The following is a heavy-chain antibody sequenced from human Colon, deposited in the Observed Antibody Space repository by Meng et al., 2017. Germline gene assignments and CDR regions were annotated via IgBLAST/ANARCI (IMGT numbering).Heavy chain of an antibody. V-gene: IGHV4-4*02. D-gene: IGHD2-8*02. Sequence: QVQLEERGPGLVKASGTLSLTCAVSGGSITNRNWWSWVRQPPGKGLEWIGQTYGSVNTAYNPSLKSRVTISVDKSKNQLSLTLSSVTAADTAVYYCAKNGAYCLEYWGQGILVTVSS. CDR3: AKNGAYCLEY. CDR2: TYGSVNT. CDR1: GGSITNRNW. J-gene: IGHJ4*02.